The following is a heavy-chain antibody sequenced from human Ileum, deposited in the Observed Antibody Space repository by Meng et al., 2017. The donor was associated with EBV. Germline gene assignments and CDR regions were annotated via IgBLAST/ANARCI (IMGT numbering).Heavy chain of an antibody. Sequence: QELGPGTRKPSNTLSLTVTDSRCSISSSNYYWSWIRQPPGKGLEWSGHIYNSGSTYYNPSLKSRITISVDTSKNQFSLKLSSVTAADTAVYYCARGQKGYFDLWGRGTLVTVSS. CDR2: IYNSGST. J-gene: IGHJ2*01. V-gene: IGHV4-30-4*01. CDR1: RCSISSSNYY. CDR3: ARGQKGYFDL.